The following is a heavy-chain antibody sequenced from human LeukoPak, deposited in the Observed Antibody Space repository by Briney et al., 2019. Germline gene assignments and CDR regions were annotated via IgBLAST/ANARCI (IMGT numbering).Heavy chain of an antibody. V-gene: IGHV1-18*01. CDR3: ARDKDQDDSSGYDPYYFDY. J-gene: IGHJ4*02. D-gene: IGHD3-22*01. Sequence: GASVKVSCKASGYTFTSYGISWVRQAPGQGLEWMGWISAYNGNTNYAQKLQGRVTMTTDTSTSTAYMELSSLRSEDTAVYYCARDKDQDDSSGYDPYYFDYWGQGTLVTVSS. CDR2: ISAYNGNT. CDR1: GYTFTSYG.